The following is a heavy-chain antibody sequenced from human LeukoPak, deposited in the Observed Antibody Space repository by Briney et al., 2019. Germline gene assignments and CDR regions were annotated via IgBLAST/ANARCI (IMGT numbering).Heavy chain of an antibody. Sequence: GASLQISCKGSGYSFSSYWIGWVRQLPGKGVEWMGIIYPGDSDTRYSPSFQGQVTISADKSISTAYLQWGSLTASDTAMYYCARPYYYGSGSYYIDYWGQGTLVTVSS. J-gene: IGHJ4*02. CDR1: GYSFSSYW. D-gene: IGHD3-10*01. CDR2: IYPGDSDT. V-gene: IGHV5-51*01. CDR3: ARPYYYGSGSYYIDY.